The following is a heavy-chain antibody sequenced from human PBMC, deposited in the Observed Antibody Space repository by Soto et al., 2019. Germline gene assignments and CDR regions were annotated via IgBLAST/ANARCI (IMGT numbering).Heavy chain of an antibody. J-gene: IGHJ4*02. Sequence: QVQLQESGPGLVKPSETLSLTCTVSGGSISSYYWSWIRQPPGKGLEWIGYIYHSGSTNYNPSLKSRVTISVDTSKNQFSLKLSSVTAADTAVYYCARHPSYDYGDLNYFDYWGQGTLVTVSS. D-gene: IGHD4-17*01. V-gene: IGHV4-59*08. CDR3: ARHPSYDYGDLNYFDY. CDR1: GGSISSYY. CDR2: IYHSGST.